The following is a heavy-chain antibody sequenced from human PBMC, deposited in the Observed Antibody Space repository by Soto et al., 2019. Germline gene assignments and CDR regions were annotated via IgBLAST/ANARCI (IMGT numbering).Heavy chain of an antibody. D-gene: IGHD2-2*01. CDR2: ISGSGGST. J-gene: IGHJ4*02. V-gene: IGHV3-23*01. Sequence: PGGSLRLSCAASGFTFSSYAMSWVRQAPGKGLEWVSAISGSGGSTYYADSVKGRFTISRDNSKNTPYLQMNSLRAEDTAVYYCAKVRVGCSSTSCYGFDYWGQGTPVTVSS. CDR3: AKVRVGCSSTSCYGFDY. CDR1: GFTFSSYA.